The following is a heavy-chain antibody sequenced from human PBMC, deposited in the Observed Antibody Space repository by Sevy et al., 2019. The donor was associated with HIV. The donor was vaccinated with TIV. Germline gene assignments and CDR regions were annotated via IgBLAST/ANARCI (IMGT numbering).Heavy chain of an antibody. CDR2: ISRSGSTI. Sequence: GGSLRLSCAASGFIFSDYYMNWIRQAPGKGLEWVSYISRSGSTIYYADSVKGRFTISRDNCKNALYLQMDSLRADDTAMYYCARERYDFWKPFDSWGQGTLVTVSS. V-gene: IGHV3-11*01. CDR1: GFIFSDYY. CDR3: ARERYDFWKPFDS. D-gene: IGHD3-3*01. J-gene: IGHJ4*02.